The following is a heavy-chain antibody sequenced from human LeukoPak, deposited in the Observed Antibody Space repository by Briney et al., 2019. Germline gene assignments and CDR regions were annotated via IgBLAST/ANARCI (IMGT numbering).Heavy chain of an antibody. V-gene: IGHV3-30*01. CDR1: GFTFSSYA. J-gene: IGHJ4*02. Sequence: GGSLRLSCAASGFTFSSYAMHWVRQAPGKGLEWVAVISYDGSNKYYADSVKGRFTISRDNSKNTLYLQMNSLRAEDTAVYYCARDAPYQGSSWSHCFDYWGQGTLVTVSS. D-gene: IGHD6-13*01. CDR2: ISYDGSNK. CDR3: ARDAPYQGSSWSHCFDY.